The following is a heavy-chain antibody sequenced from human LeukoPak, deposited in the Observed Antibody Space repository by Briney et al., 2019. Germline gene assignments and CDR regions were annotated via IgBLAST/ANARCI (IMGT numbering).Heavy chain of an antibody. Sequence: ASVKVSFKASGYTFTGYYMHWVRQAPGQGLDWMGWINPNSGGTNYAQKFQGRVTMTRDTSISTAYMELSRLRSDDTAVYYCASTVVTPYYYYYGMDVWGQGTTVTVSS. CDR2: INPNSGGT. V-gene: IGHV1-2*02. D-gene: IGHD4-23*01. CDR3: ASTVVTPYYYYYGMDV. J-gene: IGHJ6*02. CDR1: GYTFTGYY.